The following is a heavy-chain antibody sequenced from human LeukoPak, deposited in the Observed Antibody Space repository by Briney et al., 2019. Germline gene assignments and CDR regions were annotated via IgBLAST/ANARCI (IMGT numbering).Heavy chain of an antibody. Sequence: GGSLQISCKGSGYSFTNYWIAWVRQLPGKGLEWVGIIYPGDSDTRYSPSFQGQVTISADKSISTAYLQWSSLKASDTAMYYCARHGLYCSSTSCYLFDYWGQGTLSPSPQ. CDR2: IYPGDSDT. CDR3: ARHGLYCSSTSCYLFDY. CDR1: GYSFTNYW. J-gene: IGHJ4*02. D-gene: IGHD2-2*01. V-gene: IGHV5-51*01.